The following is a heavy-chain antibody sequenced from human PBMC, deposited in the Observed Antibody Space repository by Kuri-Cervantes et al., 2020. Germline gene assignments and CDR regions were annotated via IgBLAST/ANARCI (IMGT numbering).Heavy chain of an antibody. V-gene: IGHV4-4*09. CDR1: GGSISNYY. CDR3: ARIKPPSNNDY. J-gene: IGHJ4*02. D-gene: IGHD1-14*01. Sequence: GSLRLSCTVSGGSISNYYWSWIRQSPGKGLEWLGYIYNSGTAKYNPSLKSRVTISVDTSKNQFSLKLSSVTAADTAVYYCARIKPPSNNDYWGQGTLVTVSS. CDR2: IYNSGTA.